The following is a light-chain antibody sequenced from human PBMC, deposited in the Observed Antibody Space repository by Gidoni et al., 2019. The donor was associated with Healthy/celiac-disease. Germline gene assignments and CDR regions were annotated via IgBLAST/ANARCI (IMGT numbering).Light chain of an antibody. V-gene: IGKV1-27*01. CDR3: QKYISATPWT. J-gene: IGKJ1*01. CDR2: AAS. Sequence: DIQMTQSPSSLSASVGDRVTITCRASPGISNYLSWYQQKPGKVPKLLIYAASTLQSGGPSRFSGSGSGTEFNLTISSLQPEDVATDYCQKYISATPWTFGQGTKVEIK. CDR1: PGISNY.